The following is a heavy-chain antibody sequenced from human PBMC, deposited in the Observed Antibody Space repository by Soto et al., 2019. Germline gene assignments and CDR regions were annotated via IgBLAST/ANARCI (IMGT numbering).Heavy chain of an antibody. CDR3: ARGQYTIFGVAPYYGMDV. J-gene: IGHJ6*02. D-gene: IGHD3-3*01. V-gene: IGHV1-8*01. CDR2: MNPNSGNT. CDR1: GYTFTSYD. Sequence: ASVKVSCKASGYTFTSYDINWVRQATGQGLEWMGWMNPNSGNTGYAQKFQGRVTMTRNTSISTAYMELSSLRSEDTAVYYCARGQYTIFGVAPYYGMDVWGQGTTVTVSS.